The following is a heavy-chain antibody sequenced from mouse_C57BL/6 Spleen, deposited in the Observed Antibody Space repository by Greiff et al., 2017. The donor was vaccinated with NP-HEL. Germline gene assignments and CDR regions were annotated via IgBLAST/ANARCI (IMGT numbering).Heavy chain of an antibody. V-gene: IGHV1-69*01. CDR1: GYTFTSYW. J-gene: IGHJ3*01. CDR2: IDPSDSYT. CDR3: ARPHYGSSAAWFAY. D-gene: IGHD1-1*01. Sequence: QVQLQQSGAELVMPGASVKLSCKASGYTFTSYWMHWVKQRPGQGLEWIGEIDPSDSYTNSNQKFKGKSTLTVDKSSSTAYMQLSSLTSEDSAVYYGARPHYGSSAAWFAYWGQGTLVTVSA.